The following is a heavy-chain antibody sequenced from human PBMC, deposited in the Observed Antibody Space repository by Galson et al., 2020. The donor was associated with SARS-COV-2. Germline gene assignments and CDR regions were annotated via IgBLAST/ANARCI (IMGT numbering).Heavy chain of an antibody. J-gene: IGHJ6*02. CDR3: ARDSYVVVPAATPYYYYYGMDV. V-gene: IGHV3-21*01. CDR1: GFTFSSYS. D-gene: IGHD2-2*02. CDR2: ISSSSSYI. Sequence: GESLKISCTASGFTFSSYSMNWVRQAPGKGLEWVSSISSSSSYIYYADSVKGRFTISRDNAKNSLYLQMNSLRAEDTAVYYCARDSYVVVPAATPYYYYYGMDVWGQGTTVTVSS.